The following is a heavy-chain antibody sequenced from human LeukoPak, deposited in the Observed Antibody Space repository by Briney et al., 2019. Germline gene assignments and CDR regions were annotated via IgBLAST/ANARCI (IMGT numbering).Heavy chain of an antibody. V-gene: IGHV4-39*07. J-gene: IGHJ4*02. Sequence: PSETLSLTCTVSGGSISSSSYYWGWIRQPPGKGLEWIGSIYYSGSTYYNPSLKSRVTISVDTSKNQFSLKLSSVTAADTAVYYCARGRPALVVAARGPHYFDYWGQGTLVTVSS. D-gene: IGHD2-15*01. CDR3: ARGRPALVVAARGPHYFDY. CDR1: GGSISSSSYY. CDR2: IYYSGST.